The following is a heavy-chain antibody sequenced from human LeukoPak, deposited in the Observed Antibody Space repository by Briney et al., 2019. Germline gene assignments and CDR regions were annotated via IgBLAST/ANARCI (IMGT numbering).Heavy chain of an antibody. CDR1: GFTFSSYA. CDR2: ISGSGGST. CDR3: AKEGGSGWYEDAFDI. Sequence: GGSLRLSCAASGFTFSSYAMSWVRQAPGKGLEWVSAISGSGGSTYYADSVKGRFTISRDNSKNTLYLQMNSLRVEDTALYYCAKEGGSGWYEDAFDIWGQGTMVTVSS. J-gene: IGHJ3*02. D-gene: IGHD6-19*01. V-gene: IGHV3-23*01.